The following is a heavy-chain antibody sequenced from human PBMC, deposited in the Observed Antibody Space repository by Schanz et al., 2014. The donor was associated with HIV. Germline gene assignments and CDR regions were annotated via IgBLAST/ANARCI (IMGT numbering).Heavy chain of an antibody. D-gene: IGHD3-10*01. CDR2: ITYDGSIK. Sequence: VQLVESGGGLVQPGMSLRLSCAASGFTFSNYWMTWVRQAPGKGLEWVAFITYDGSIKKHADSVKGRFTISRDNSKNTLYLQMNRLRAEDTAVYYCAKGQRGMVRGDIDYWGQGTLVTVSS. J-gene: IGHJ4*02. V-gene: IGHV3-30*18. CDR1: GFTFSNYW. CDR3: AKGQRGMVRGDIDY.